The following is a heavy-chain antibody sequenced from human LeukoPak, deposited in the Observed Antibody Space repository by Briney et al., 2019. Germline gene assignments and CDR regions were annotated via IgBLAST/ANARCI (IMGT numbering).Heavy chain of an antibody. CDR3: TRGSYDVLTGYSTLGEY. CDR2: IYYSGST. V-gene: IGHV4-39*01. Sequence: SETLSLTCTVSGGSLSSSSYYWGWVRQPPGKGLEWIGNIYYSGSTYSNPSLKSRLTISLDTSQRQFSLRLSSVTAADTAPYYCTRGSYDVLTGYSTLGEYWGQGTLVTVSS. D-gene: IGHD3-9*01. J-gene: IGHJ4*02. CDR1: GGSLSSSSYY.